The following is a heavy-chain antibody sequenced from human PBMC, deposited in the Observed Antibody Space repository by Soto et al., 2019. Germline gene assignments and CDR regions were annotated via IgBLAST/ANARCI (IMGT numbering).Heavy chain of an antibody. Sequence: PSETLSLTCTVSGGSISSSSYYWGWIRQPPGKGLEWIGSIYYSGSTYYNPSLKSRVTISVDTSKNQFSLKLSSVTAADTAVYYCARRLHVTNPIDYWGQGTLVTVSS. CDR2: IYYSGST. J-gene: IGHJ4*02. V-gene: IGHV4-39*01. CDR1: GGSISSSSYY. D-gene: IGHD4-4*01. CDR3: ARRLHVTNPIDY.